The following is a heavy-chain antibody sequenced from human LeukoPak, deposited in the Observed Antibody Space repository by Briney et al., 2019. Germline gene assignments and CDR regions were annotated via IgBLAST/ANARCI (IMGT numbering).Heavy chain of an antibody. D-gene: IGHD2-15*01. Sequence: GGSLRLSCAASGFTFSSYWMYWVRQAPGKGLEWVANIKQDGSEKYYVDSVEGRFTISRDNAKNSLYLQMNSLRAEDTAVYYCARDPSCSGGSCRDGYFDHWGQGTLVAVSS. CDR1: GFTFSSYW. J-gene: IGHJ4*02. V-gene: IGHV3-7*01. CDR2: IKQDGSEK. CDR3: ARDPSCSGGSCRDGYFDH.